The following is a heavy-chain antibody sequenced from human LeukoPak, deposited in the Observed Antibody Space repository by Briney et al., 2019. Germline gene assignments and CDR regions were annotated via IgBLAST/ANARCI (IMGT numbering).Heavy chain of an antibody. D-gene: IGHD3-3*01. CDR3: ARLRFLEWLFNPNWFDG. Sequence: PSETLSLTCTASGGSISSSSYYWGWLRQPPGQGLDWFGSIYYSSNAYYKPSLMSRVTITVDTSKNQFSIKLSAVTAAETSVYYCARLRFLEWLFNPNWFDGWGQGTLVSASS. CDR1: GGSISSSSYY. J-gene: IGHJ5*02. V-gene: IGHV4-39*01. CDR2: IYYSSNA.